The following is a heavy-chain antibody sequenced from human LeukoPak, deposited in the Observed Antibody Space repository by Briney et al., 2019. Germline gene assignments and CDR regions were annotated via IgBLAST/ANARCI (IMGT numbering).Heavy chain of an antibody. CDR2: IYTSGST. Sequence: SEALSLTCTVSGGSISSYYWSWIRQPAGKGLEWIGRIYTSGSTNYNPSLKSRVTMSVDTSKNQFSLKLSSVTAADTAVYYCARGYCSGGSCYLADYWGRGTLVTVSS. CDR1: GGSISSYY. CDR3: ARGYCSGGSCYLADY. D-gene: IGHD2-15*01. J-gene: IGHJ4*02. V-gene: IGHV4-4*07.